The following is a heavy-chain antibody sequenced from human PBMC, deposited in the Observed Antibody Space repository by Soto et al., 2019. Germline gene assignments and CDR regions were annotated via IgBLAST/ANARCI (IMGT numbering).Heavy chain of an antibody. D-gene: IGHD6-6*01. J-gene: IGHJ3*02. Sequence: PSETLSLTCTVSGGSISSYYWNWIRQPPGKGLEWIGYIYYSGSTNYNPSLKSRVTISVDTSKNQFSLKLSSVTAADTAVYYCARGYSSSSYAFDIWGQGTMVTVSS. CDR1: GGSISSYY. CDR2: IYYSGST. CDR3: ARGYSSSSYAFDI. V-gene: IGHV4-59*01.